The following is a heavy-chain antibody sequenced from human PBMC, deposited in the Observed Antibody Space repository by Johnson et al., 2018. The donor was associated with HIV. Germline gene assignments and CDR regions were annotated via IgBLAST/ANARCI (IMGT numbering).Heavy chain of an antibody. J-gene: IGHJ3*01. CDR2: INSAGSST. D-gene: IGHD6-19*01. V-gene: IGHV3-20*04. CDR3: ARYSSGWQGLDAFDL. Sequence: VQLVESGGGVVRPGGSLRLSCAASGFTFDDYGMSWVRQGPGKRLEWVSGINSAGSSTGYADSVKGRFTISRDNAKNTLYLQMNSLRAEDTAVYYCARYSSGWQGLDAFDLWGQGTVVTVSP. CDR1: GFTFDDYG.